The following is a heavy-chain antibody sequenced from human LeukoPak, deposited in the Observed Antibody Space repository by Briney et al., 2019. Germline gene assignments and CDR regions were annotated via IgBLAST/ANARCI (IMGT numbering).Heavy chain of an antibody. J-gene: IGHJ4*02. CDR3: ARVSGSYYSVDY. D-gene: IGHD1-26*01. Sequence: GSLRLSCAASGFTFSDYYMSWIRQAPGKGLGWVSYISSSGSTIYYADSVKGRFTISRDNAKNSLYLQMNSLRAEDTAVYYCARVSGSYYSVDYWGQGTLVTVSS. V-gene: IGHV3-11*01. CDR1: GFTFSDYY. CDR2: ISSSGSTI.